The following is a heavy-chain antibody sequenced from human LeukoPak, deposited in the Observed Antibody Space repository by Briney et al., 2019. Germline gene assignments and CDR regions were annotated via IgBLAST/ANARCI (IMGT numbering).Heavy chain of an antibody. V-gene: IGHV5-51*01. Sequence: GESLKISCRGSGYSFTTYGIGWVRQMPGKGLEWMGIIYPGDSDTRYSPSFQGQVTMSADKSINTAYLQWSSLKASDTALYYCARRQGCSSTSCPPDSWGQGTLVTVSS. CDR1: GYSFTTYG. J-gene: IGHJ4*02. CDR3: ARRQGCSSTSCPPDS. CDR2: IYPGDSDT. D-gene: IGHD2-2*01.